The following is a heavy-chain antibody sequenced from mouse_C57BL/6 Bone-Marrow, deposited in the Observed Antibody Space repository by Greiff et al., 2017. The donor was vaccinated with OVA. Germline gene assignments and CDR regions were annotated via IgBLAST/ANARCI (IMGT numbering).Heavy chain of an antibody. CDR2: IYPRSGNT. D-gene: IGHD2-12*01. Sequence: QVQLKQSGAELARPGASVKLSCKASGYTFTSYGISWVKQRTGQGLEWIGEIYPRSGNTYYNEKFKGKATLTADKSSSTAYMELRSLTSEDSAVYFCARYDPLYYYAMDYWGQGTSVTVSS. CDR3: ARYDPLYYYAMDY. V-gene: IGHV1-81*01. J-gene: IGHJ4*01. CDR1: GYTFTSYG.